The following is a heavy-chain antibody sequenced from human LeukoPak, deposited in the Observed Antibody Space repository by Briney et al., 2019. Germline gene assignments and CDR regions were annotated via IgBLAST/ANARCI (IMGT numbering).Heavy chain of an antibody. Sequence: SETLSLTCTDSGGSMSNYYWSWIRQPPGKGLEWIGYIYYSGSTNYNSSLKSRVTISLDTSKNQLSLKLRSVTAADTAVYYCAGHHPRNTVDFWGQGTLVTVSS. V-gene: IGHV4-59*08. CDR3: AGHHPRNTVDF. J-gene: IGHJ4*02. CDR2: IYYSGST. D-gene: IGHD2/OR15-2a*01. CDR1: GGSMSNYY.